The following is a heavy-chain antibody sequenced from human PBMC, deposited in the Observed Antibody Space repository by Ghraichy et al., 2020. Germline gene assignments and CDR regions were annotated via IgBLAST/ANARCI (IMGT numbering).Heavy chain of an antibody. CDR2: LREDGRDQ. CDR1: GFTFSNYW. V-gene: IGHV3-7*04. D-gene: IGHD2-21*02. CDR3: ARDWNRGGDCGH. J-gene: IGHJ4*02. Sequence: GGSLRLSCAASGFTFSNYWMTWVRQAPAKGLEWVANLREDGRDQYYVDSVKGRFTISRDNSRNLLYLQMNNLGAEDTAVYYCARDWNRGGDCGHWGRGTLVTVSS.